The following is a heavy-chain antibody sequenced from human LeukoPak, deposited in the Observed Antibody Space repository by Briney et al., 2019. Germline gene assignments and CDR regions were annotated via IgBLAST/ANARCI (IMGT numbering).Heavy chain of an antibody. CDR3: AKLLGSFNI. J-gene: IGHJ3*02. V-gene: IGHV3-30*18. CDR1: GFTFSNYG. Sequence: GRSLRLSCAASGFTFSNYGMHWVRQAPGKGLEWVALISYDGSNKYYADSVKGRFAISRDNSKNTLYLQMNSLRAEDTAVYYCAKLLGSFNIWGQGTMVTVSS. D-gene: IGHD3-10*01. CDR2: ISYDGSNK.